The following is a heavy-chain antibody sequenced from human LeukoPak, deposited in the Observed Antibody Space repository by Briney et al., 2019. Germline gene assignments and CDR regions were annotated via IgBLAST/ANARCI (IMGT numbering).Heavy chain of an antibody. CDR2: IYTSGST. J-gene: IGHJ4*02. CDR1: GGSISSGSYY. D-gene: IGHD3-22*01. CDR3: ATHYYDSSGYYADY. Sequence: SETLSLTCTVSGGSISSGSYYWSWIRQPAGKGLEWIGRIYTSGSTNYNPSLKSRVTISVDTSKNQFSLKLSSVTAADTAVYYCATHYYDSSGYYADYWGQGTLVTVSS. V-gene: IGHV4-61*02.